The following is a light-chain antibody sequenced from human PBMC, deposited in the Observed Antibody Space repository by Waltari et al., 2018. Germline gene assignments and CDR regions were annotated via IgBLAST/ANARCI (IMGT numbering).Light chain of an antibody. CDR2: GAS. J-gene: IGKJ1*01. Sequence: EIVTTPSPGTLSLSPGESATLSCRASQSIGSYLIWYQQKPGRAPRLLMYGASTRAAGVPDRCSGSGSGTDFSLTISRLEPADVAVYYCQNHERLPAVFGRGTKVEIK. CDR1: QSIGSY. CDR3: QNHERLPAV. V-gene: IGKV3-20*01.